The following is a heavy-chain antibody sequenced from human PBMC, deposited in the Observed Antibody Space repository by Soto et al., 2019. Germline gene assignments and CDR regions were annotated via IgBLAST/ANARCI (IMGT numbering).Heavy chain of an antibody. D-gene: IGHD3-16*01. CDR1: GYTFTNFG. CDR3: ARGGTPIDC. V-gene: IGHV1-18*01. J-gene: IGHJ4*02. Sequence: QVQLVQSAAEVKKPGASVKVSCKASGYTFTNFGISWVRQAPGQGLEWMGWISAYNGNTNYAQNFKGRVTMTTDTATSTAYMELRSVRSEDKDVYYCARGGTPIDCWGQGTLVTVSS. CDR2: ISAYNGNT.